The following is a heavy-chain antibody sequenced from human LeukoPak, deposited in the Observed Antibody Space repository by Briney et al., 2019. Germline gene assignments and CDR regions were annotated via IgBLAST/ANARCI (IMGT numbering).Heavy chain of an antibody. Sequence: KPGGSLRLSCAASGFTFSRYAMHWVRQAPGKGLEWVSAISGSGGSTYYADSVKGRFTISRDNSKNTLYLQMNSLRAEDTAVYYCAKVARYCSSTSCYYHFDYWGQGTLVTVSS. CDR3: AKVARYCSSTSCYYHFDY. CDR1: GFTFSRYA. CDR2: ISGSGGST. D-gene: IGHD2-2*01. V-gene: IGHV3-23*01. J-gene: IGHJ4*02.